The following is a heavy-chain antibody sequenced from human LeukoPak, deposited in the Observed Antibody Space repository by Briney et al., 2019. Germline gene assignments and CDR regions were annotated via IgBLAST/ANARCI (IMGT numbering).Heavy chain of an antibody. CDR2: IYYSGST. Sequence: SETLSLTCTVSGDSISSSSSYWGWIRQPPGKGLEWIGYIYYSGSTNYNPSLKSRVTISVDTSKNQFSLKLSSVTAADTAVYYCARVRDTATIFYMDVWGKGTTVTVSS. V-gene: IGHV4-61*05. J-gene: IGHJ6*03. CDR3: ARVRDTATIFYMDV. CDR1: GDSISSSSSY. D-gene: IGHD5-24*01.